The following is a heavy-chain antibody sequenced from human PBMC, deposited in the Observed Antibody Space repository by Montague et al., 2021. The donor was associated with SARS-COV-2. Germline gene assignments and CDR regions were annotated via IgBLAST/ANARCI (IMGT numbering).Heavy chain of an antibody. V-gene: IGHV4-39*01. J-gene: IGHJ4*02. CDR2: IYYSGST. CDR3: ARGSGSGSYMVY. CDR1: GGSISSSSYY. D-gene: IGHD3-10*01. Sequence: SETLSLTCTVSGGSISSSSYYRGWIRQPPGKGLEWIVSIYYSGSTYYNPSLKSRITISVDTSKNQFSLKLSSVTAADTSVYYCARGSGSGSYMVYWGQGTLVTVSS.